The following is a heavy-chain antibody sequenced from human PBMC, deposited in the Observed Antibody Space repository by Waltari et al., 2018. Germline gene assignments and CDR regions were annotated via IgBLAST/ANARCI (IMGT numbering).Heavy chain of an antibody. J-gene: IGHJ4*02. CDR2: IKNRDYGGTA. CDR1: GFRFSDYT. V-gene: IGHV3-49*04. D-gene: IGHD6-13*01. Sequence: HLEDSGGRFVQPGGSLRLSCIASGFRFSDYTLDWVRQDPGKGLEWVGFIKNRDYGGTAEYSASVKARFTISRDDSKNTTYLQMSSLRTEDTAVYYCALIIAAAGAFDSWGQGVPVMVSS. CDR3: ALIIAAAGAFDS.